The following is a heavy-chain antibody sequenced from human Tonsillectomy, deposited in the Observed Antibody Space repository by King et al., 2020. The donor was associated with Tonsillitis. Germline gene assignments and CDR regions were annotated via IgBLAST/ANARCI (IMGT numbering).Heavy chain of an antibody. CDR1: GYSISSGYY. J-gene: IGHJ4*02. Sequence: VQLQESGPGLVKPSETLSLTCAVSGYSISSGYYWGWIRQPPGKGLEWIGSIYHSGSTYYNPSLKSRVTISVDTSKNQFSLKLSSVTAADTAVYYCARDSVDTAMVLGVDYWGQGTLVTVSS. D-gene: IGHD5-18*01. CDR2: IYHSGST. V-gene: IGHV4-38-2*02. CDR3: ARDSVDTAMVLGVDY.